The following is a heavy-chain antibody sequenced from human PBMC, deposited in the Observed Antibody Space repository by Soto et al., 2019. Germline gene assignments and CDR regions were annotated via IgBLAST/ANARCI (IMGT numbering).Heavy chain of an antibody. J-gene: IGHJ4*02. CDR3: ARVGIQLWSYQYYFDY. CDR1: GGSFSGYY. D-gene: IGHD5-18*01. CDR2: INHSGST. Sequence: SETLSLTCAVYGGSFSGYYWSWIRQPPGKGLEWIGEINHSGSTNYNPSLKSRVTISVDTSKNQFSLKLSSVTAADTAVYYCARVGIQLWSYQYYFDYWGQGTLVTVS. V-gene: IGHV4-34*01.